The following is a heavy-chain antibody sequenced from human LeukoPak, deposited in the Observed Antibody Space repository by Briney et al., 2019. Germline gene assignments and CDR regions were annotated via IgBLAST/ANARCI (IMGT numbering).Heavy chain of an antibody. V-gene: IGHV3-23*01. CDR1: GFTFSSYA. CDR3: AKAFDFWSGYSIDY. CDR2: ISGSGGST. D-gene: IGHD3-3*01. Sequence: GGSLRLSCAASGFTFSSYAMSWVRQAPGKGLEWVSAISGSGGSTYYADSVKGRFTISGDNSKNTLYLQMNSLRAEDTAVYYCAKAFDFWSGYSIDYWGQGTLVTVSS. J-gene: IGHJ4*02.